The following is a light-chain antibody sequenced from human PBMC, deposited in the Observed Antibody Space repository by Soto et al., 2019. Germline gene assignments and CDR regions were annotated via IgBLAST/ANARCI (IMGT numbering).Light chain of an antibody. J-gene: IGLJ1*01. V-gene: IGLV2-8*01. Sequence: QSVLTHPPSASGSPGQSVTTSCTGTSGDVGGYNYVSWYQQHPGKAPKLIIYEVSKRPSGVPDRFSGSKSGSTASLTVSGPQAEDEADYYCSSYAGSNIHYVFGTGTKVTVL. CDR3: SSYAGSNIHYV. CDR2: EVS. CDR1: SGDVGGYNY.